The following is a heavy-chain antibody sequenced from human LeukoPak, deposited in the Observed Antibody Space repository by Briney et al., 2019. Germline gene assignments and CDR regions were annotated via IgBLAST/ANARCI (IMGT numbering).Heavy chain of an antibody. CDR1: GGSISSGDYY. CDR2: IYYSGST. D-gene: IGHD3-10*01. J-gene: IGHJ6*02. Sequence: SETLSLTCTVSGGSISSGDYYWSWIRQPPGKGLEWIGYIYYSGSTYYNPSLKSRVTISVDTSKNQFSLKLSSVTAADTAVYYCARDRSITMARGVTFYGMDVWGQGTTVTVSS. CDR3: ARDRSITMARGVTFYGMDV. V-gene: IGHV4-30-4*01.